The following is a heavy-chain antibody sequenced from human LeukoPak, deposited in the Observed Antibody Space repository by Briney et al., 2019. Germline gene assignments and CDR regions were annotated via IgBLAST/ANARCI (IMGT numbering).Heavy chain of an antibody. CDR3: ARVGSVAGDYYYGMDV. J-gene: IGHJ6*02. CDR1: GGSISSSSYY. CDR2: IYYSGST. Sequence: PSETLSLTCTVSGGSISSSSYYWGWIRQPPGKGLEWIGSIYYSGSTYYNPSLKSRVTISVDTSKNQFSLKLSSVTAADTAVYYCARVGSVAGDYYYGMDVWGQGTTVTVSS. V-gene: IGHV4-39*07. D-gene: IGHD6-19*01.